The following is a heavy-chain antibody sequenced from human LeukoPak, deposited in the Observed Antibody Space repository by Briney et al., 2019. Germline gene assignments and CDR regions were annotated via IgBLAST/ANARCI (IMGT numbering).Heavy chain of an antibody. CDR2: ISAYKGNT. V-gene: IGHV1-18*01. CDR3: ARVWQLLRGYYFDY. J-gene: IGHJ4*02. Sequence: ASVKVSCRASGYTFTGYGISWVRQAPGQGLEWMGWISAYKGNTNYAQKLQGRVTMTTDTSTSTAYMELRSLRSDDTAVYYCARVWQLLRGYYFDYWGQGTLVTVSS. D-gene: IGHD2-15*01. CDR1: GYTFTGYG.